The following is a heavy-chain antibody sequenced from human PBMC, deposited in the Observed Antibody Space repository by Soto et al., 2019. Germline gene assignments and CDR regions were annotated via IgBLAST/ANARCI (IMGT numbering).Heavy chain of an antibody. Sequence: GGSLRLSCAASGFTFSSYAMSWVRQAPGKGLEWVSAISGSGGSTYYADSVKGRFTISRDNSKNTLYLQMNSLRAEDTAVYYCAKDRPYYYGSGNTEWGAFDIWGQGTMVTVSS. CDR1: GFTFSSYA. J-gene: IGHJ3*02. V-gene: IGHV3-23*01. CDR3: AKDRPYYYGSGNTEWGAFDI. D-gene: IGHD3-10*01. CDR2: ISGSGGST.